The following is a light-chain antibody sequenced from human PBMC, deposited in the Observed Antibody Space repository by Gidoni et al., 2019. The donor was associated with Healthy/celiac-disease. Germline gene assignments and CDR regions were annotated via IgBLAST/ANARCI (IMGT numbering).Light chain of an antibody. CDR1: QSISSW. Sequence: DIQMTQSPSTLSASVGDRVTITCRASQSISSWLAWYQQKPGKVPKLLIYKASSLESGVPSRFSGSGSGTEFTLTISSLQPDDFATYYCQKYNSYTWTFGHGTKVEIK. J-gene: IGKJ1*01. V-gene: IGKV1-5*03. CDR2: KAS. CDR3: QKYNSYTWT.